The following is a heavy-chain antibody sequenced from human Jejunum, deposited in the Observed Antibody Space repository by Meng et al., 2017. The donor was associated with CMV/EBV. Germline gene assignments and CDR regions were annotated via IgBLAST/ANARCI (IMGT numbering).Heavy chain of an antibody. CDR3: AKNRDGIDS. Sequence: QVELVEFGGGVVLPGGSLRLSCVTSGFTFSRSGMHWVRQAPGKPLEWVSFIHYAWDSQYYADSVKGRFTISRDDSRNTVYLQMNGLTTEDTAVYYCAKNRDGIDSWGQGTLVTVSS. D-gene: IGHD2/OR15-2a*01. V-gene: IGHV3-30*02. J-gene: IGHJ4*02. CDR2: IHYAWDSQ. CDR1: GFTFSRSG.